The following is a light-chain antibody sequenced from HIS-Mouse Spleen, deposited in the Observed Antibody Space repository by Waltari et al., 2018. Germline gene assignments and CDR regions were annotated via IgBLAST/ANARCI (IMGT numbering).Light chain of an antibody. CDR3: CSYAGSYTGV. Sequence: QSALTQPRSVSGSPGQSVTISCTGTTSPVGGYKSVSWYQQHPGKAPKLMIYDVSKRPSGVPDRFSGSKSGNTASLTISGLQAEDEADYYCCSYAGSYTGVFGTGTKVTVL. CDR1: TSPVGGYKS. CDR2: DVS. V-gene: IGLV2-11*01. J-gene: IGLJ1*01.